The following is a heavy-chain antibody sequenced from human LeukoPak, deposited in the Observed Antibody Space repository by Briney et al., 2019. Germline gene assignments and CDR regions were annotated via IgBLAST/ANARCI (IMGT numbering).Heavy chain of an antibody. V-gene: IGHV4-59*01. CDR1: GGSISSYY. J-gene: IGHJ4*02. CDR3: ARVGTYGSGSYLSWLDY. D-gene: IGHD3-10*01. CDR2: IYYSGST. Sequence: SETLSLTRTVSGGSISSYYWSWMRQPPGQGREGIGYIYYSGSTNYNPYLKSLVTISVDTSKNQFSLNLRSVTAADAAVYYCARVGTYGSGSYLSWLDYWGQGTLVTVSS.